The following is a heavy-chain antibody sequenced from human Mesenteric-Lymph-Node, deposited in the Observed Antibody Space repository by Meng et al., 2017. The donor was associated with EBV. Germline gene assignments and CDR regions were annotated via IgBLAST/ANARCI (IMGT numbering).Heavy chain of an antibody. J-gene: IGHJ4*02. CDR3: AGHVGRGGDY. V-gene: IGHV4-34*01. Sequence: VQLQQGGEGLLKPSETLSLTCAVYGGSFSDYYWSWIRQPPGKGLEWIGEINHSGNTHNNPSLKSRVSMSVDTSKNQFSLKLDSVTAADTAMYYCAGHVGRGGDYWDQGALVTVSS. D-gene: IGHD3-10*01. CDR1: GGSFSDYY. CDR2: INHSGNT.